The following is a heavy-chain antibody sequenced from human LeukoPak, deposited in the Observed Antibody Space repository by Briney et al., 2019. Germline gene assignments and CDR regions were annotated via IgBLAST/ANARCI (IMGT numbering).Heavy chain of an antibody. CDR1: GGSISSGSYY. V-gene: IGHV4-61*02. Sequence: SETLSLTCTVSGGSISSGSYYWSWIRQPAGKGLEWIGRIYTSGSTNYNPSLKSRVTISVDTSKNQFSLKLSSVTAADTAVYYCAREDSSGYHYGFDYWGQGTLVTVSS. CDR3: AREDSSGYHYGFDY. CDR2: IYTSGST. J-gene: IGHJ4*02. D-gene: IGHD3-22*01.